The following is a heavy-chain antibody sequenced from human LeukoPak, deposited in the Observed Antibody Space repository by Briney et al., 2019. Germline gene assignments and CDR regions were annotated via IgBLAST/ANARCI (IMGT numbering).Heavy chain of an antibody. CDR3: ARQNRRAYFDY. J-gene: IGHJ4*02. CDR1: GYSFTNYW. Sequence: GESLKISCKVSGYSFTNYWIGWVRQMPGKGLEWMGVIYPDDSDTRYSPSFQGQVTISADKSISTAYLQWSSLKASDTAMYYCARQNRRAYFDYWGQGNLVTVSS. V-gene: IGHV5-51*01. CDR2: IYPDDSDT.